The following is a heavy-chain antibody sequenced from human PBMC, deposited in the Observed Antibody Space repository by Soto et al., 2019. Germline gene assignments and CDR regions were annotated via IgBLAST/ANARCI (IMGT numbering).Heavy chain of an antibody. CDR1: GFSLSTSGVG. D-gene: IGHD2-15*01. V-gene: IGHV2-5*02. CDR3: AHVLVVVANYGMDV. J-gene: IGHJ6*02. CDR2: IYWDDDK. Sequence: QITLKESGPTLVKPTQTLTLTCTFSGFSLSTSGVGVGWIRQPPGKALEWLALIYWDDDKRYSPSLTSRLTITKDTSKNQVVLTMTNIAPVDPATYYCAHVLVVVANYGMDVWGQGTTVTVSS.